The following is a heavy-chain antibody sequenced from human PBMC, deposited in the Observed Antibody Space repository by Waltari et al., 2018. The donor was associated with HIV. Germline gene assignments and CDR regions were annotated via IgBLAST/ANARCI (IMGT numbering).Heavy chain of an antibody. J-gene: IGHJ5*02. CDR1: GGSVSSGSYY. Sequence: QVQLQESGPGLVKPSETLSLTCTVSGGSVSSGSYYWSWIRQPPGKGLEWIGYIYYSGRTNHNPSLRRRVTISVDTSKNQFSLKLSSVTAADTAVYYCARGEMLTMVRGVIITNFWFDPWGQGTLVTVSS. V-gene: IGHV4-61*01. CDR3: ARGEMLTMVRGVIITNFWFDP. CDR2: IYYSGRT. D-gene: IGHD3-10*01.